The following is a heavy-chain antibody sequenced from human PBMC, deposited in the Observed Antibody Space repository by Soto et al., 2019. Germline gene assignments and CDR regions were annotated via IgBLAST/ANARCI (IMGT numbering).Heavy chain of an antibody. Sequence: QPGGSLRLSCAASGFTFSSYWMSWVRQAPGKGLEWVANIKQDGSEKYYVDSVKGRFTISRDNAKNSLYLQMNSLRAEDTAVYYCAGGIPYYGFWSGYYGYYYYGMDVWGQGTTVTVSS. CDR3: AGGIPYYGFWSGYYGYYYYGMDV. CDR2: IKQDGSEK. J-gene: IGHJ6*02. CDR1: GFTFSSYW. D-gene: IGHD3-3*01. V-gene: IGHV3-7*04.